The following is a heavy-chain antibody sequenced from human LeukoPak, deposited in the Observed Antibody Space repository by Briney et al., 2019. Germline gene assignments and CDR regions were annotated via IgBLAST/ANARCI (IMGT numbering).Heavy chain of an antibody. CDR3: AREAIVESKDAFDI. V-gene: IGHV1-8*01. CDR2: MNPDSGDT. J-gene: IGHJ3*02. Sequence: ASVKVSCKASGYIFSSYDTNWVRQATGQGLEWVGWMNPDSGDTGYAQKFRGRVTMTRNTSINTAYMELSSLRSEDTAVYYCAREAIVESKDAFDIWGQGTTVIVSP. CDR1: GYIFSSYD. D-gene: IGHD2-15*01.